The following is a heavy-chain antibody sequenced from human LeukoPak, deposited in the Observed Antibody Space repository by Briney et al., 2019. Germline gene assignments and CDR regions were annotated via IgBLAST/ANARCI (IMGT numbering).Heavy chain of an antibody. V-gene: IGHV4-39*01. CDR1: GGSISSSSYY. CDR2: IYCSGST. D-gene: IGHD6-13*01. CDR3: ARHGLAQLANASFDP. Sequence: SSETLSLTCTVSGGSISSSSYYWGWIRQPPGKGLEWIGSIYCSGSTYYNPSLKSRVTISVDTSKNQFSLKLSSVTAADTAVYYCARHGLAQLANASFDPGGQGTLVTVSS. J-gene: IGHJ5*02.